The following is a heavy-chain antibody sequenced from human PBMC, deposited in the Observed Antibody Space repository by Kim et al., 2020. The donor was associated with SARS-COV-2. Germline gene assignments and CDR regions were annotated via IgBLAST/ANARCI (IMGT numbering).Heavy chain of an antibody. CDR1: GGSISSSSYY. V-gene: IGHV4-39*01. Sequence: SETLSLTCTVSGGSISSSSYYWGWIRQPPGKGLEWIGSIYYSGSTYYNPSLKSRVTISVDTTKNQFSLKLSSVTAADTAVYYCARRKGTCCYYYYCMDVWGQGTTVTVSS. J-gene: IGHJ6*02. D-gene: IGHD1-1*01. CDR3: ARRKGTCCYYYYCMDV. CDR2: IYYSGST.